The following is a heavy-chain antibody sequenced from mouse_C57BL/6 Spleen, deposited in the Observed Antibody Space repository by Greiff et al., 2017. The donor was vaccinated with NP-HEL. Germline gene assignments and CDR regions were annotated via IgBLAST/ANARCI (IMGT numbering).Heavy chain of an antibody. D-gene: IGHD1-1*01. J-gene: IGHJ4*01. CDR1: GYAFSSSW. V-gene: IGHV1-82*01. Sequence: VQLQQSGPELVKPGASVKISCKASGYAFSSSWMNWVKQRPGKGLEWIGRIYPGDGDTNYNGKFKGKATLTADKSSSTAYMQLSSLTSEDCAVYFCARFHYYGSSYYAMDYWGQGTSVTVSS. CDR3: ARFHYYGSSYYAMDY. CDR2: IYPGDGDT.